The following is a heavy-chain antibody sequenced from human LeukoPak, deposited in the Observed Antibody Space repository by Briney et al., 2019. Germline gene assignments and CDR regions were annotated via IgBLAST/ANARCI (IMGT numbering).Heavy chain of an antibody. D-gene: IGHD3-10*01. Sequence: RGSLRLSCAASGFTFSSYAMSWVRQAPWKGLEWVSAISGSGGSTYYADSVKGRFTISRDNSKITVYLQMSSLRAEDTAVYYCAKPHYSGSGSHSREDYWGQGTLVTVSS. CDR1: GFTFSSYA. CDR3: AKPHYSGSGSHSREDY. CDR2: ISGSGGST. V-gene: IGHV3-23*01. J-gene: IGHJ4*02.